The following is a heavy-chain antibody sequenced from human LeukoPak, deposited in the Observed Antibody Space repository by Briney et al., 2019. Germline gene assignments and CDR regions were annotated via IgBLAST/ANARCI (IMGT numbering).Heavy chain of an antibody. CDR1: GYTLTGYY. J-gene: IGHJ4*02. CDR2: IIPDSGGT. D-gene: IGHD6-19*01. CDR3: ARGYSSGSSYYFDY. V-gene: IGHV1-2*02. Sequence: ASVKVSRKASGYTLTGYYMHWMRQAPGQGLEWMGWIIPDSGGTYYAQKFQGTVTMTRDTSTSTAYMELSRLRPDDTAVYYCARGYSSGSSYYFDYWGQGTLVTVSS.